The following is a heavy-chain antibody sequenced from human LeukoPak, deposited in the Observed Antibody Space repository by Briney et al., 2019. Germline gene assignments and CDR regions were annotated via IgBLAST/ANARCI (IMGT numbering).Heavy chain of an antibody. CDR3: ARDIRSPAAREGNWFDP. CDR1: GYTFTGYY. Sequence: GASVKVSCKASGYTFTGYYMHWVRQAPGQGLEWMGWINPNSGGTNYAQKFQGRVTMTRDTSISTAYMELSRLRSDDTAVYYCARDIRSPAAREGNWFDPWGQGTLVTVSS. D-gene: IGHD2-2*01. J-gene: IGHJ5*02. CDR2: INPNSGGT. V-gene: IGHV1-2*02.